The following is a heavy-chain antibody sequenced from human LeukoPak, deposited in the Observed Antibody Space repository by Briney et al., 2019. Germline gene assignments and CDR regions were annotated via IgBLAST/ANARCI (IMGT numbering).Heavy chain of an antibody. J-gene: IGHJ3*02. Sequence: GGSLRLSCEVFGFTFSTSAMSWVRQAPGKGLEWVANINQDGSAKYYVGSVKGRFTISRDNAKNSLYLQMNSLRVDDTAVYHCATDSFSISSISLPGADAFDIWGQGTMVTVSS. D-gene: IGHD3-3*02. CDR2: INQDGSAK. CDR1: GFTFSTSA. V-gene: IGHV3-7*01. CDR3: ATDSFSISSISLPGADAFDI.